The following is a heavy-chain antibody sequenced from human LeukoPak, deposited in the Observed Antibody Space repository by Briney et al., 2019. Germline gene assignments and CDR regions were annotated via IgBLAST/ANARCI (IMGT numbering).Heavy chain of an antibody. J-gene: IGHJ4*02. V-gene: IGHV1-2*06. CDR1: GYTFTGYY. Sequence: ASVKVSCKASGYTFTGYYMHWVRQAPGQGLEWMGRINPNSGGTNYAQKFQGRVTMTRDTSISTAYMELSSLRSEDTAVYYCARVDSSSSVRWGQGTLVTVSS. CDR2: INPNSGGT. D-gene: IGHD6-13*01. CDR3: ARVDSSSSVR.